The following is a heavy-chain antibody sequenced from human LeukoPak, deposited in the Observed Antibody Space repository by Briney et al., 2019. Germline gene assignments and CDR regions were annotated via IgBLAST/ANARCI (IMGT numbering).Heavy chain of an antibody. CDR2: MNTEGTNT. CDR1: GFTFSIHW. Sequence: GGSLRLSCAASGFTFSIHWMHWVRQAPGKGLVGVSRMNTEGTNTAYADSVKGRFTISRDNARNPLYLQMNSLRAEDTAVYYCAKSPRLRFLEWLPGYYFDYWGQGTLVTVSS. V-gene: IGHV3-74*01. J-gene: IGHJ4*02. D-gene: IGHD3-3*01. CDR3: AKSPRLRFLEWLPGYYFDY.